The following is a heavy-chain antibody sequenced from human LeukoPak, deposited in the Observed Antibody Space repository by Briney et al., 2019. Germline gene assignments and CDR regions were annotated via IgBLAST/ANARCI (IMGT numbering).Heavy chain of an antibody. CDR3: AGNRNNLGDVNWFDP. J-gene: IGHJ5*02. CDR1: GASVNSYY. CDR2: ISHIGST. V-gene: IGHV4-59*02. D-gene: IGHD1/OR15-1a*01. Sequence: SETLSLTCSVSGASVNSYYWNWIRQSPGKGLEWIGFISHIGSTNYPPSLRNRVTISFDTSNNQVLLNLNSVTAADTAVYYCAGNRNNLGDVNWFDPWGQGTLVTVSS.